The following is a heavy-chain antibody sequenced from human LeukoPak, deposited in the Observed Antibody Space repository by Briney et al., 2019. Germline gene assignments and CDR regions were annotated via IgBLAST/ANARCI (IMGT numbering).Heavy chain of an antibody. D-gene: IGHD3-10*01. CDR3: ARDGSGSAIDAFDI. V-gene: IGHV1-18*01. CDR1: GYTFTSYG. J-gene: IGHJ3*02. Sequence: ASVKVSCKASGYTFTSYGISWVRQAPGQGLEWMGWISAYNGNTNYAQKLQGRVTMTTDTSTSTACMELRSLRSDDTAVYYCARDGSGSAIDAFDIWGQGTMVTVSS. CDR2: ISAYNGNT.